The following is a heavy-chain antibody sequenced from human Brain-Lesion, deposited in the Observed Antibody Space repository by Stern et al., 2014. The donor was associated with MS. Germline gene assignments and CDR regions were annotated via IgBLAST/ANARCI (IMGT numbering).Heavy chain of an antibody. Sequence: VHLVESGPGLVKPSETLSLTCTVSGGFISRSSYYWAWIRQPPGKGLEWIGRIYYSGSTDYNPCPKNRVTISVDTSRNQFSLKLPSVTAADTAIYYCARRELDGGFDLRYNWFDPWGQGTLVTVSS. V-gene: IGHV4-39*01. CDR3: ARRELDGGFDLRYNWFDP. J-gene: IGHJ5*02. CDR2: IYYSGST. CDR1: GGFISRSSYY. D-gene: IGHD5-12*01.